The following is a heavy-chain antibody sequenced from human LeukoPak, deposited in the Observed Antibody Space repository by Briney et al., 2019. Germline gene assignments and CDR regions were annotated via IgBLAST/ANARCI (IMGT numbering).Heavy chain of an antibody. D-gene: IGHD5-12*01. CDR3: ARGGRWLRLSSDY. Sequence: SETLSLTCAVYGGSFSGYYWSWIRQPPGKGLEWIGEINHSGSTNYNPSLKSRVTISVDTSKNQFSLKLRSVTAADTAVYYCARGGRWLRLSSDYWGQGTLVTVSS. J-gene: IGHJ4*02. V-gene: IGHV4-34*01. CDR1: GGSFSGYY. CDR2: INHSGST.